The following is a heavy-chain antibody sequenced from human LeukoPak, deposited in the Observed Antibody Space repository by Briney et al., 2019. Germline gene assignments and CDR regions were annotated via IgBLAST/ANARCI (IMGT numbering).Heavy chain of an antibody. V-gene: IGHV4-39*07. CDR1: GGSISSSSNY. D-gene: IGHD4-17*01. J-gene: IGHJ5*02. CDR2: IYNSGNT. CDR3: ARRIAVTTWFDP. Sequence: PSETLSLTCTVSGGSISSSSNYWGWIRQRPGTRLEWIGSIYNSGNTYYNPSLKSRVTISVDTSKNQFSLKLSSVTAADTAVYYCARRIAVTTWFDPWGQGTLVTVSS.